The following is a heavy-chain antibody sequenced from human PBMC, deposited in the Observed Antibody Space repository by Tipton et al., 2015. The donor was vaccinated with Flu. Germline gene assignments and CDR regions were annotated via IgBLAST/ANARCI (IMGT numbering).Heavy chain of an antibody. V-gene: IGHV4-59*08. CDR2: INYSGST. J-gene: IGHJ4*02. CDR1: GGSISSYY. CDR3: ARHSQILPYRAQGYFDF. Sequence: TLSLTCIVSGGSISSYYWAWIRQPAGKGLEWIAYINYSGSTNNNPSLKSRVTISVDTSKNQFSLKLTSVTAADTAVYYCARHSQILPYRAQGYFDFWGQGTLATVSS. D-gene: IGHD1-26*01.